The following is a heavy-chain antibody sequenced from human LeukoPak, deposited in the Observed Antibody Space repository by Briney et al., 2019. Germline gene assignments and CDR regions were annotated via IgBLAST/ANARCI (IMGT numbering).Heavy chain of an antibody. Sequence: GGSLRLSCVASGFTFSSYWMTWARQGPGKGLESVATINLDGSGKYYLDSVGGRFTISRDNAKDSMYLQMNSLRAEDTAVYYCARINYGGPLDYWGPGTLVTVSS. CDR3: ARINYGGPLDY. D-gene: IGHD4-23*01. CDR2: INLDGSGK. J-gene: IGHJ4*02. CDR1: GFTFSSYW. V-gene: IGHV3-7*01.